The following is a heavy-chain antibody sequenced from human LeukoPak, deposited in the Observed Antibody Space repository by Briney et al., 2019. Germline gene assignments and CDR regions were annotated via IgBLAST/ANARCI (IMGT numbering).Heavy chain of an antibody. CDR1: GGSIRSYD. CDR3: ARALQGSSWSAWFDS. D-gene: IGHD6-13*01. CDR2: VHNSGSS. J-gene: IGHJ5*01. V-gene: IGHV4-59*01. Sequence: SETLSLICTVSGGSIRSYDWSWIRQPPGKGLEWVGNVHNSGSSSYDPSFKSRLTISLDTSKNQISLTLNSVTAADTAVYYCARALQGSSWSAWFDSWGQGTLVTVSS.